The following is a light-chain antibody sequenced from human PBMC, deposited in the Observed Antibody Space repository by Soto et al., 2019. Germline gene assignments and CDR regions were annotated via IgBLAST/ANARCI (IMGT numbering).Light chain of an antibody. Sequence: ETVMTQSPATLSVSPGERATLSCRASQSVNSNLAWYQQKPGQAPRLLIYDASKRATDIPDRFIGRGSGTDFTLTISSLEPEDFAVYYCHQRSNWPPFTFGGGTKVEI. CDR3: HQRSNWPPFT. CDR1: QSVNSN. CDR2: DAS. V-gene: IGKV3-11*01. J-gene: IGKJ4*01.